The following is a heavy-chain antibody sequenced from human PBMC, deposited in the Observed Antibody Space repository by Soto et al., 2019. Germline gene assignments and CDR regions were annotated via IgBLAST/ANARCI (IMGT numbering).Heavy chain of an antibody. CDR3: AREGYVDTAMVIPYFDY. V-gene: IGHV3-33*01. CDR2: IWYDGSNK. CDR1: GFTFSNYG. D-gene: IGHD5-18*01. J-gene: IGHJ4*02. Sequence: QVQLVESGGGVVQPGRSLRLSCAASGFTFSNYGMHWVRQAPGKGLEWVAVIWYDGSNKYYADSVKGRFTISRDNSKNTLYLQMNGLRAEDTAVYYCAREGYVDTAMVIPYFDYWGQGTLVTVSS.